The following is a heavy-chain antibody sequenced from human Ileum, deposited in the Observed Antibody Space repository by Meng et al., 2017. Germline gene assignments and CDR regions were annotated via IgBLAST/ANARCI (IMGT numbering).Heavy chain of an antibody. J-gene: IGHJ4*02. D-gene: IGHD2-21*01. CDR1: GACINSSDW. Sequence: QWQLMVLAPGLGMPSGALSLTGAVSGACINSSDWWSWVRPPPGEGLEWIGEISQESGRNKYNPSLKSRVTISLDKSKNQFSLNLNSVTAADTAVYYCVRNEGYSLGDWGQGTLVTVSS. CDR3: VRNEGYSLGD. V-gene: IGHV4-4*02. CDR2: ISQESGRN.